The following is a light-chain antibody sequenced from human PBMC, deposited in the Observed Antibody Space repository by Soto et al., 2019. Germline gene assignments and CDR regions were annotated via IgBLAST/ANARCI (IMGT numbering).Light chain of an antibody. Sequence: QSVLTQPXSXSXSPGQXITXXXTGTSSDVGSYNLVSWYQHHPGKAPKLMIYEVTKRPSGVSNRFSGSKSGNTASLTISGLQAEDEADYYCCSYAGSTTFVVFGGGTKLTVL. V-gene: IGLV2-23*02. J-gene: IGLJ2*01. CDR1: SSDVGSYNL. CDR3: CSYAGSTTFVV. CDR2: EVT.